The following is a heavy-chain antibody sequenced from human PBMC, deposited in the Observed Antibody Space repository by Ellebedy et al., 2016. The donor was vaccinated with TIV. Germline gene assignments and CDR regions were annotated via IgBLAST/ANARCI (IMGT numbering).Heavy chain of an antibody. J-gene: IGHJ6*02. CDR1: GYTFTSYY. D-gene: IGHD6-19*01. Sequence: ASVKVSXXASGYTFTSYYMHWVRQAPGQGLEWMGIINPSGGSTSYAQKFQGRVTMTRDTSTSTVYMELSSLRSEDTAVYYCARDPYSSGWYWSYGMDVWGQGTTVTVSS. V-gene: IGHV1-46*01. CDR2: INPSGGST. CDR3: ARDPYSSGWYWSYGMDV.